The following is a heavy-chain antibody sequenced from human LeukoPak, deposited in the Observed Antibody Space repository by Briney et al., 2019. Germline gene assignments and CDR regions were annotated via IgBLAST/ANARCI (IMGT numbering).Heavy chain of an antibody. CDR2: LYTNGTV. V-gene: IGHV4-4*07. Sequence: SETLSLTCSVSGASITRYYWTWIRQPVGKGLEWFGRLYTNGTVNCNPSLRSRVTMSRDTSRNQFSLKLTSVTAADTAVYYCARLLGGSGYAGDWYFDLWGPGALVTVSS. CDR1: GASITRYY. J-gene: IGHJ2*01. D-gene: IGHD3-22*01. CDR3: ARLLGGSGYAGDWYFDL.